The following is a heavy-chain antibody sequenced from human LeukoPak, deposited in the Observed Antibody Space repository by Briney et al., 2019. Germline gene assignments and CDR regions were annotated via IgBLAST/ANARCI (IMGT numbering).Heavy chain of an antibody. J-gene: IGHJ4*02. CDR2: INWNGGST. CDR3: ARETQWLTYYFDY. V-gene: IGHV3-20*04. Sequence: PGGSLRLSCAASGFTFDDYGMSWLRQAPGKGLEWVSGINWNGGSTGYADSVKGRFTISRDIAKNSLYLQMNSLRAEDTAVYYCARETQWLTYYFDYWGQGTLVTVSS. CDR1: GFTFDDYG. D-gene: IGHD6-19*01.